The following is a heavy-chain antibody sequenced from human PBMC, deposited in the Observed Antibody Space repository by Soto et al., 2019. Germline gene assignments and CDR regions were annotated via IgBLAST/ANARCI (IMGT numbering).Heavy chain of an antibody. D-gene: IGHD2-21*02. Sequence: PGESLKISCKGSGYSFTTYWIGWVRQMPGKGLEWMGIIYPGDSDTRYSPSFQGQVTISADKSISTAYLQWSGLKASDTAMYYCETHRGGQDTPLHDAFDIWGQGTMLNV. CDR2: IYPGDSDT. CDR1: GYSFTTYW. CDR3: ETHRGGQDTPLHDAFDI. J-gene: IGHJ3*02. V-gene: IGHV5-51*01.